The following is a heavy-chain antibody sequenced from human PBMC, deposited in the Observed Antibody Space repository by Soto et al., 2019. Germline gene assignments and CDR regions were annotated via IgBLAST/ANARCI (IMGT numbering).Heavy chain of an antibody. J-gene: IGHJ6*03. CDR3: EKDLVAARPTDLIYYMDV. V-gene: IGHV3-23*01. D-gene: IGHD6-6*01. CDR1: VFIFSSYA. Sequence: EVQLLESGGGLVQPGGSLRLSCAASVFIFSSYAMSWVRQAPMKGLEWVSAISGSGGSTYYADSVKGRFTISRDNSKNTLYLQMNSLRAEDTAVYYYEKDLVAARPTDLIYYMDVWGKGTTVTVSS. CDR2: ISGSGGST.